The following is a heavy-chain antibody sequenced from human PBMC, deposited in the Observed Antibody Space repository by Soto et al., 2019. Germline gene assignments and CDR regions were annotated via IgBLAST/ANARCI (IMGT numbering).Heavy chain of an antibody. CDR3: ARRSWVVYYYYYGMAV. V-gene: IGHV4-4*02. J-gene: IGHJ6*02. Sequence: SETLSLTCAVSGGSISSSNWWSWVRQPPGKGLEWIGEIYHSGSTNYNPSLKSRVTISVDKSKNQFSLKLSSVTAADTAGYYCARRSWVVYYYYYGMAVWGQGTRVNVSS. CDR2: IYHSGST. CDR1: GGSISSSNW. D-gene: IGHD6-13*01.